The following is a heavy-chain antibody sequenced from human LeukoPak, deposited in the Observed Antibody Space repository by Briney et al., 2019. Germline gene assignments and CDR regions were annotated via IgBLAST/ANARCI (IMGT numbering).Heavy chain of an antibody. J-gene: IGHJ5*02. CDR2: IGAYNGNT. V-gene: IGHV1-18*01. CDR3: AREGPRDSSGYLIWSPSNWFDP. CDR1: GYTFTSYG. D-gene: IGHD3-22*01. Sequence: ASVKVSCKASGYTFTSYGISWVRQAPGQGLEWMGWIGAYNGNTNYAQKFQGRVTMTRDTSISTAYMELSRLRSDDTAVYYCAREGPRDSSGYLIWSPSNWFDPWGQGTLVTVSS.